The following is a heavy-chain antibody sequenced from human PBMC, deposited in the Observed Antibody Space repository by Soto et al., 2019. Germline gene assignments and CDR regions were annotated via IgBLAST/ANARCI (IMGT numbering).Heavy chain of an antibody. V-gene: IGHV1-69*12. J-gene: IGHJ4*02. CDR2: SIPMFGTA. D-gene: IGHD5-12*01. CDR1: GGTFSTYA. Sequence: QVQLVQSGAEVKKPESSVKVSCKAPGGTFSTYAISWVRQAPGQGLEWMGGSIPMFGTANYAQRFQDRVTFTADESTNTDDMELSSLRSEDTAVYFSASGIQRWLRRINNGYSGWGQGTLVTVSS. CDR3: ASGIQRWLRRINNGYSG.